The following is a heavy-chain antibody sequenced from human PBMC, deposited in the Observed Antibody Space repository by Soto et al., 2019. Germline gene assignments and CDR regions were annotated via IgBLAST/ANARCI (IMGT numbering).Heavy chain of an antibody. Sequence: EVQLVESGGGLVKPGGSLRLSCAASGFTFSDAWMSWVRQAPGKGLEWVGRIKSKTDGGTTDYAAPVKGRFTISRDDSKNTLYLQMNSLKTEDTAVHYCTTDLAYDYIWGNYNIWGQGTMVTVSS. CDR2: IKSKTDGGTT. D-gene: IGHD3-16*01. J-gene: IGHJ3*02. V-gene: IGHV3-15*01. CDR1: GFTFSDAW. CDR3: TTDLAYDYIWGNYNI.